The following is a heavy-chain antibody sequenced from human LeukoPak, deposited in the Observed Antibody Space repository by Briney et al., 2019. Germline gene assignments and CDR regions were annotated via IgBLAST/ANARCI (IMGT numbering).Heavy chain of an antibody. V-gene: IGHV4-59*01. CDR1: GGSISSYY. D-gene: IGHD6-13*01. Sequence: SETLSLTCTVSGGSISSYYRSWIRQPPGKGLEWIGYIYYSGSTNYNPSLKSRVTISVDTSKNQFSLKLSSVTAADTAVYYCARDLVAAAGNWFDPWGQGTLVTVSS. J-gene: IGHJ5*02. CDR3: ARDLVAAAGNWFDP. CDR2: IYYSGST.